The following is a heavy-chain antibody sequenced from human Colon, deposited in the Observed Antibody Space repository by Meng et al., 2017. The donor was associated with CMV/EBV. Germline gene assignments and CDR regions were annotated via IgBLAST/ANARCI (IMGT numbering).Heavy chain of an antibody. Sequence: GGSLRLSCAASGFSFSSYAMSWVRQAPGKGLEWVSVIYSGGSTTSYADSVKGRFTISRDNSRNMVYLQMNSLRAEDTAVYYCGKQLAAAGLCIDSWGQGTLVTVSS. J-gene: IGHJ4*02. V-gene: IGHV3-23*03. CDR3: GKQLAAAGLCIDS. CDR1: GFSFSSYA. CDR2: IYSGGSTT. D-gene: IGHD6-13*01.